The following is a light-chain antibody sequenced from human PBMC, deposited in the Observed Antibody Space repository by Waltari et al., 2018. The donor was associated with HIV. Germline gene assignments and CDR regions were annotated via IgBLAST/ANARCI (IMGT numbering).Light chain of an antibody. J-gene: IGLJ2*01. CDR1: SGINVGTYR. CDR2: YKSDSDE. CDR3: MIWHSSAVV. V-gene: IGLV5-45*03. Sequence: QAVLTQPSSLSASPGASASLTCTLRSGINVGTYRIYWYQQKPGSPPQYPLRYKSDSDEQQGSGVPSRFSGSKDASANAGILLISGLQSEDEADYYCMIWHSSAVVFGGGTKLTVL.